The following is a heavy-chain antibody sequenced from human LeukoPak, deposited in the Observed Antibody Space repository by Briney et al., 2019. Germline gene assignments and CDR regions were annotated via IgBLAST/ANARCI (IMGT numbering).Heavy chain of an antibody. CDR2: IIPIFGTA. J-gene: IGHJ4*02. V-gene: IGHV1-69*13. D-gene: IGHD3-10*01. CDR1: GGTFSSYA. CDR3: ARNVDYYGSGSLDY. Sequence: ASVKVSCKASGGTFSSYAIIWVRQAPEQGLEWMGGIIPIFGTANYAQKFQGRVTITADESTSSAYMELSSLRSEDTAVYYCARNVDYYGSGSLDYWGQGTLVTVSS.